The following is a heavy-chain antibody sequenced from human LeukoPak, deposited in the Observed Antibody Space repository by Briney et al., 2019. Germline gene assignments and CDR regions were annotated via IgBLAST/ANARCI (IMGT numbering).Heavy chain of an antibody. CDR2: ISGSGGTT. Sequence: WGSLRLSCAASGFTFTSNAMSWVLQPPGKGVEGVSGISGSGGTTYQADSVKGRFTIPRDNTKNTLYLQMNCLRAEDTAVYYCEKDWPPDYWGQGALATVSS. V-gene: IGHV3-23*01. CDR1: GFTFTSNA. CDR3: EKDWPPDY. J-gene: IGHJ4*02.